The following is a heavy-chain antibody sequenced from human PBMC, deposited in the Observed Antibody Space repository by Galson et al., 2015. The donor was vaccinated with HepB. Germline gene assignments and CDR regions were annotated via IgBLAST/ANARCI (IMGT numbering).Heavy chain of an antibody. V-gene: IGHV3-23*01. CDR2: ISGSGGST. D-gene: IGHD1-26*01. Sequence: SLRLSCAASGFTFSSYAMSWVRQAPGKGLEWVSAISGSGGSTYYADSVKGRFTISRDNSKNTLYLQMNSLRAEDTAVYYCAKDWGGSYYGFNYWGQGTLVTVSS. J-gene: IGHJ4*02. CDR1: GFTFSSYA. CDR3: AKDWGGSYYGFNY.